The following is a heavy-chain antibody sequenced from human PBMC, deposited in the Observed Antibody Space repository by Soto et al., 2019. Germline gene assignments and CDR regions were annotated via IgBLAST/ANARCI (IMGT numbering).Heavy chain of an antibody. D-gene: IGHD6-19*01. CDR2: IYYSGST. Sequence: QLQLQESGPGLVKPSETLSLTCTVSGGSISSSSYYWGWIRQPPGKGLEWIGSIYYSGSTYYNPSLKSRVTISVDTSKNQFSLKLSSVTAADTAVYYCASHSSGGGWREYYFDYWGQGTLVTVSS. J-gene: IGHJ4*02. V-gene: IGHV4-39*01. CDR1: GGSISSSSYY. CDR3: ASHSSGGGWREYYFDY.